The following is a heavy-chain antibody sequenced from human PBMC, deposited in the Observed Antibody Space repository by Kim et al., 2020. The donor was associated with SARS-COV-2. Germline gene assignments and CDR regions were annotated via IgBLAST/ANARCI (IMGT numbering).Heavy chain of an antibody. D-gene: IGHD3-22*01. J-gene: IGHJ4*02. Sequence: GGSLRLSCAASGFTFSDYYMSWIRQAPGKGLEWVSYISSSGSTIYYADSVKGRFTISRDNAKNSLYLQMNSLRAEDTAVYYCARGGYYDSSGAVGTDFDYWGQGTLVTVSS. CDR1: GFTFSDYY. CDR2: ISSSGSTI. CDR3: ARGGYYDSSGAVGTDFDY. V-gene: IGHV3-11*04.